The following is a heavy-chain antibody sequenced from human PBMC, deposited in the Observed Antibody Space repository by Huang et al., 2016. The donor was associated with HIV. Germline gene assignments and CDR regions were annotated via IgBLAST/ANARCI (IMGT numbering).Heavy chain of an antibody. V-gene: IGHV4-39*01. J-gene: IGHJ4*02. D-gene: IGHD6-13*01. CDR3: ASQHIGAAATWF. CDR2: VDQSGST. Sequence: QLQLQESGPGQVKPSETLSLTCTVSGDFISSTNYYWGWIRQSPGKGLGWVGSVDQSGSTNYTPPLKSRVTLSVDTSRNQFSLRWNSVTAADTAVYYCASQHIGAAATWFWGRGTQVAVSS. CDR1: GDFISSTNYY.